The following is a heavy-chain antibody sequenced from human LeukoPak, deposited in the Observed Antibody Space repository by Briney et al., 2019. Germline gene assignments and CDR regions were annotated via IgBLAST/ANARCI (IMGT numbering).Heavy chain of an antibody. Sequence: GGSLRLSCAASGFTFSSFGMSWVRQAPGKGLEWVSAISSTGGTAYYADSVKGRFTISRDNSKNTLYLQMNSLRAEDTAIYYCAKAPYGSGSYTWFDPWGQGTLVTVSS. CDR3: AKAPYGSGSYTWFDP. D-gene: IGHD3-10*01. CDR2: ISSTGGTA. J-gene: IGHJ5*02. CDR1: GFTFSSFG. V-gene: IGHV3-23*01.